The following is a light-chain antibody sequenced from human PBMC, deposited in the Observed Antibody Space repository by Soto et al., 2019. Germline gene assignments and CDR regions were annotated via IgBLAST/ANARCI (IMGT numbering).Light chain of an antibody. Sequence: EFVLTQSPGTLSLSPGERATLSCRASQTVSSSYLAWYQQKPGQAPRLLIYDASRRATGIPDRFSGSGSGTDFTLTISGLEPEDFAVYYCQQYDSSPPIAFGQGTRLEIK. V-gene: IGKV3-20*01. CDR2: DAS. J-gene: IGKJ5*01. CDR3: QQYDSSPPIA. CDR1: QTVSSSY.